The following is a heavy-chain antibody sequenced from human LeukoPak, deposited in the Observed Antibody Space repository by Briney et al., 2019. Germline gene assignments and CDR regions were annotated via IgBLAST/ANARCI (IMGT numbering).Heavy chain of an antibody. V-gene: IGHV4-4*08. Sequence: PSETLSPTCSVSGGSISSYYWSWIRQPPGRGLEWIGRIYTTGSTNYNPSLKSRVTISVDTSKNQFSLKLSSVTAADTAVYYCARDMVRGVIHVGFDYWGQGTLVTVSS. CDR3: ARDMVRGVIHVGFDY. D-gene: IGHD3-10*01. J-gene: IGHJ4*02. CDR2: IYTTGST. CDR1: GGSISSYY.